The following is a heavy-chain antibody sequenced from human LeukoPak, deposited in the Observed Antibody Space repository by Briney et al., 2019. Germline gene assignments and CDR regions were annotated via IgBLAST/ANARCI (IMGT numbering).Heavy chain of an antibody. Sequence: SETLSLTCSVSGGSISSLYWSWIRQPPGKGLEWIGYIYYTGSTNYNPSLKSRVTMFVDMSKNQFSLRLSSVTAADTAVYYCARRSTRVGWFDPWGQGTLVTVSS. CDR3: ARRSTRVGWFDP. V-gene: IGHV4-59*08. CDR1: GGSISSLY. J-gene: IGHJ5*02. CDR2: IYYTGST.